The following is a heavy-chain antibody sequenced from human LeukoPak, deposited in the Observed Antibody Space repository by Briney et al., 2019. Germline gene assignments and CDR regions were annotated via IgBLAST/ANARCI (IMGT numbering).Heavy chain of an antibody. Sequence: ASVKLSCKASGYIFTGYYIHWVRQAPGQGLEWMGWINPNSGGPNYAQKFQGRVTMTADASVTTAFLELTWLTSDDTAVYYCARDTARSPIVIEPPDVPNYYFDHWGQGTLVTVSS. J-gene: IGHJ4*02. D-gene: IGHD2/OR15-2a*01. CDR2: INPNSGGP. V-gene: IGHV1-2*02. CDR1: GYIFTGYY. CDR3: ARDTARSPIVIEPPDVPNYYFDH.